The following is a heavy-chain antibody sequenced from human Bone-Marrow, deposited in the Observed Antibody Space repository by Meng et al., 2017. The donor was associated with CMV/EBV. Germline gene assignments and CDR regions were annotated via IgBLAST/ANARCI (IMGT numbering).Heavy chain of an antibody. V-gene: IGHV4-39*07. CDR1: GGSFSSSTYY. D-gene: IGHD3-3*01. Sequence: SETLSLTCTVSGGSFSSSTYYWGWIRQPPGKGLEWIGSIYYSGSTYYNPSLKSRVTISVDTSKNQFSLKLSSVTAADTAVYYCARGAANYDFWSGYYSGAYYFDYWGQGTLVTVSS. CDR3: ARGAANYDFWSGYYSGAYYFDY. J-gene: IGHJ4*02. CDR2: IYYSGST.